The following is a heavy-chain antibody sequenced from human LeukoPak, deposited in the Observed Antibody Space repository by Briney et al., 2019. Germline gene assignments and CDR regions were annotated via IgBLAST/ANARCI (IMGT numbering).Heavy chain of an antibody. CDR1: GYSISSGYY. V-gene: IGHV4-38-2*02. Sequence: SETLSLTCTVSGYSISSGYYWGWIRQPPGKGLEWIGNIYYRGSTNYNPSLNGRVIMSVDTTNNHFSLRLSSVTAADTAIYYCARVGDGYNYFPYYYMDFWGKGTTVIVSS. CDR2: IYYRGST. J-gene: IGHJ6*03. D-gene: IGHD5-24*01. CDR3: ARVGDGYNYFPYYYMDF.